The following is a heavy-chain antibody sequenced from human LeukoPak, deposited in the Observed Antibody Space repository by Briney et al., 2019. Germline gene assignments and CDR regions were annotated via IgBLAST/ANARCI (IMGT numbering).Heavy chain of an antibody. D-gene: IGHD3-22*01. CDR2: IHYSGST. V-gene: IGHV4-39*07. CDR1: GGSISSSSYY. J-gene: IGHJ4*02. CDR3: ARGYAYYFDY. Sequence: SETLSLTCTVSGGSISSSSYYWGWIRQPPGKGLEWIGSIHYSGSTYYNPSLKSRVTISVDTSKNQFSLKLSSVTAADTAVYYCARGYAYYFDYWGQGPLVTVSS.